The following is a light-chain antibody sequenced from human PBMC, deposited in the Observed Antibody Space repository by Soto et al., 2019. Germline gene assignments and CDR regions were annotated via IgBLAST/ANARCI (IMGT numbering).Light chain of an antibody. V-gene: IGKV1-5*01. CDR1: QSVSNW. CDR3: QHYNSYSEA. J-gene: IGKJ1*01. Sequence: DIQMTQSPSTLSASVGERVTITCRASQSVSNWLAWYQQKPGKAPKLLIYDVFSLESGVPSRFSGSGSGTEFTLTISSLQPDDFATYYCQHYNSYSEAFGQGTKV. CDR2: DVF.